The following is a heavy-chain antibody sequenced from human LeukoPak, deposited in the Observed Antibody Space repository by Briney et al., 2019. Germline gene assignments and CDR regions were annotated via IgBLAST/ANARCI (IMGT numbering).Heavy chain of an antibody. D-gene: IGHD3-10*01. J-gene: IGHJ2*01. CDR1: GLTFTSSA. CDR3: AAASGKFAGSPIDL. CDR2: IVVGSGNT. V-gene: IGHV1-58*02. Sequence: SVKVSCKASGLTFTSSAMQWVRQARGQRLEWIGWIVVGSGNTNYAQKFQERVTITRDMSTSTAYMELSSLRSEDTAVYYCAAASGKFAGSPIDLWGRGTLVTVSS.